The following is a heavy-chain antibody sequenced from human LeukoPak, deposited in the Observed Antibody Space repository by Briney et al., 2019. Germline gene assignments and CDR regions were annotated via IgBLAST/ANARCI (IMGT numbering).Heavy chain of an antibody. J-gene: IGHJ4*02. CDR3: ASNGYYYGSGSYGY. CDR2: INWNGGST. Sequence: PGGSLRLSCAASGFTFDDYGMSWVRQAPGKGLEWVSGINWNGGSTGYADSVKGRFTISRDNSKNTLYLQMNSLRAEDTAVYYCASNGYYYGSGSYGYWGQGTLVTVSS. CDR1: GFTFDDYG. V-gene: IGHV3-20*04. D-gene: IGHD3-10*01.